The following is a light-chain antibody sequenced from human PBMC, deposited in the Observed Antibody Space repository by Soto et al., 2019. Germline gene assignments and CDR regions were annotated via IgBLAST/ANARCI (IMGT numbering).Light chain of an antibody. CDR1: SSDVGGFNY. V-gene: IGLV2-11*01. CDR3: CSYAGTYTYL. CDR2: DVR. Sequence: QSVLTQPRSVSGSPGQSVTISCTGTSSDVGGFNYVSWHQQHPGEGPKLIIYDVRKRPSGVPDRFSGSKSGNTASLTISGLQADDEADYYCCSYAGTYTYLFGTGTKVTVL. J-gene: IGLJ1*01.